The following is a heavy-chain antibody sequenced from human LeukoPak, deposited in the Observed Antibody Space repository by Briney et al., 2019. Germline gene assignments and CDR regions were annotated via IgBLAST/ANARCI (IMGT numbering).Heavy chain of an antibody. J-gene: IGHJ3*02. D-gene: IGHD5/OR15-5a*01. Sequence: ASVKVSCKASGYTFTHYGYYMYWVRQASGQGLEWMGWINSNSGGTKYAQNFQGRVTMTRDTSISTVYMELSRLRSDDTAVYYCVRDRSLSAIAAFHIWCKGTRVTASS. CDR3: VRDRSLSAIAAFHI. V-gene: IGHV1-2*02. CDR2: INSNSGGT. CDR1: GYTFTHYGYY.